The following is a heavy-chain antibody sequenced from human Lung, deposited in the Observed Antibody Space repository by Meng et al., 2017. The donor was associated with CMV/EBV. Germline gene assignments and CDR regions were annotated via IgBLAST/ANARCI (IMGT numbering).Heavy chain of an antibody. CDR3: ARGNYGDYHYYGMDV. Sequence: SXXVSXKASGGTFSSYAISWVRQAPGQGLAWMGGIIPIFGTANYAQKFQGRVTITTDESTSTAYMELSRLRSEDTAVYYCARGNYGDYHYYGMDVWGQGTXVTV. J-gene: IGHJ6*02. CDR2: IIPIFGTA. V-gene: IGHV1-69*05. D-gene: IGHD4-17*01. CDR1: GGTFSSYA.